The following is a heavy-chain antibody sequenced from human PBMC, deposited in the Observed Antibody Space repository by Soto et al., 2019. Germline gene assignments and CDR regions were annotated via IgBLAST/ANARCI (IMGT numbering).Heavy chain of an antibody. CDR3: AITAMINRDSSTSFDY. CDR2: IKSKSDGETA. V-gene: IGHV3-15*01. D-gene: IGHD5-18*01. CDR1: GLTFSNVW. Sequence: GGSLRLSCAASGLTFSNVWMAWVRQAPGKGLEWVGRIKSKSDGETADVAAPVKGRFTISRDDSKNTVFLEMNSPKSEDTALYYCAITAMINRDSSTSFDYWGQGTQVTVSS. J-gene: IGHJ4*02.